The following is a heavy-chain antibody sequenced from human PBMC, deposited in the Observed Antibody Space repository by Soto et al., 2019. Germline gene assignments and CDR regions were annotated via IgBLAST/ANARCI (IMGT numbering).Heavy chain of an antibody. D-gene: IGHD3-22*01. CDR1: GGTFSSYA. CDR3: AREGGGYYDSSGYYSDFDY. J-gene: IGHJ4*02. Sequence: QVQLVQSGAEVKKPGSSVKVSCKASGGTFSSYAISWVRQAPGQGLEWMGGIIPIFGTANYAQKFQGRVTITADESTSTAYMELSSLGSEDTAVYYCAREGGGYYDSSGYYSDFDYWGQGTLVTVSS. V-gene: IGHV1-69*01. CDR2: IIPIFGTA.